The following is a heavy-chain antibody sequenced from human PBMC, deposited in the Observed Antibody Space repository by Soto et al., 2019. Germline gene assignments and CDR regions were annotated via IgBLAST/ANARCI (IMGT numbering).Heavy chain of an antibody. Sequence: QVQLQESGPGLGKPSQTLSLTCTVSGGSISSGGLYWSWIRQHPGKGLEWNGNIYYRGSTSYNPSLKSRVTISVDTSKNQFSLELSSVTAADTAVYYCGRMLWSADQTGSFDIWGQGTMVAVSS. V-gene: IGHV4-31*03. J-gene: IGHJ3*02. D-gene: IGHD3-3*01. CDR3: GRMLWSADQTGSFDI. CDR2: IYYRGST. CDR1: GGSISSGGLY.